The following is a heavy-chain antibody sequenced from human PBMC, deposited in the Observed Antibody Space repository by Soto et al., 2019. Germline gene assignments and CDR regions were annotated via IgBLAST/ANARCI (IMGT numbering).Heavy chain of an antibody. CDR3: ARAPPRGATTGAFDI. D-gene: IGHD1-26*01. Sequence: QVQLVQSGAEVKKPGSSVKVSCKASGGTFISYTISWVRQAPGQGLEWMGRIIPILGIANYAQKFQGRVTITADKSTSTAYMELSSLRSEDTAVYYCARAPPRGATTGAFDIWGQGTMVTVSS. J-gene: IGHJ3*02. CDR2: IIPILGIA. V-gene: IGHV1-69*02. CDR1: GGTFISYT.